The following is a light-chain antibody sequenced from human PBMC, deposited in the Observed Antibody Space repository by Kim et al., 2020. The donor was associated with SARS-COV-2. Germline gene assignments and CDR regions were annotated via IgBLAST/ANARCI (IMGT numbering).Light chain of an antibody. V-gene: IGLV1-51*01. CDR2: DNN. CDR3: GTWDNSLSAAV. J-gene: IGLJ3*02. CDR1: SANIGANY. Sequence: GQEVTISWSGGSANIGANYLSWYQQVPGTVPKLLINDNNKRPSGVPDRFSGSKSGTSASLAITGLQTGDEADYYCGTWDNSLSAAVFGGGTQLTVL.